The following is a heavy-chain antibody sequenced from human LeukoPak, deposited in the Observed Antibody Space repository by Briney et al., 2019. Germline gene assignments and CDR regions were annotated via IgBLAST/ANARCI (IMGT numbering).Heavy chain of an antibody. V-gene: IGHV1-69*02. J-gene: IGHJ4*02. CDR2: IIPILGIA. CDR3: ARVSIVGASFDY. D-gene: IGHD1-26*01. Sequence: SVKVSCKASGGTFSSYTISWVRQAPGQGLEWMGRIIPILGIANYAQKFQGRVTITADKSTSTACMELSSLRSEDTAVYYCARVSIVGASFDYWGQGTLATASS. CDR1: GGTFSSYT.